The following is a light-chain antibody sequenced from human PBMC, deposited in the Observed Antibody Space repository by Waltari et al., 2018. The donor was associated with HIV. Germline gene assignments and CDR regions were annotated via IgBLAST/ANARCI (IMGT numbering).Light chain of an antibody. CDR2: AAS. CDR1: QGIGTS. J-gene: IGKJ4*01. CDR3: QQANNFPLS. V-gene: IGKV1-12*01. Sequence: IQMTQSPSSLSASVGGRVTITCRARQGIGTSLAWYQQKPGKAPHLLIYAASGLQSGVPSRFSGSGSGTVFTLTISDLQPEDSASYYCQQANNFPLSFGGGTKVQV.